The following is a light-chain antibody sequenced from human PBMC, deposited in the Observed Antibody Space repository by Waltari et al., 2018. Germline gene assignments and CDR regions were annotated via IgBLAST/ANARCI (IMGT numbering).Light chain of an antibody. J-gene: IGKJ3*01. V-gene: IGKV1-33*01. CDR2: GAS. CDR3: QQYDNLLFT. Sequence: DIQMTQSPSSLSASVGDRVTTTCQASQDIRNYLNWYQQKPGKAPKVLIYGASNLETGVPSRFSGSGSGTHFTFTISSLQPEDIATYYCQQYDNLLFTFGPGTKVDIK. CDR1: QDIRNY.